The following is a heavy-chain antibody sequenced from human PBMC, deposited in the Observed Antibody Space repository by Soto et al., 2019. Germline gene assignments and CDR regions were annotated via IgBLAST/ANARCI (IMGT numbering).Heavy chain of an antibody. J-gene: IGHJ6*04. CDR1: SGSFSGYY. Sequence: SETLSRTCAVYSGSFSGYYWSWIRQPPWKGLEWVVEINHGGSIHYNPSLKSRVTISADTYKNQFSLNLRSLTAADTAVYYCAREWGNYGDYYKYYYYGMDVWGKGTKVTVSS. CDR3: AREWGNYGDYYKYYYYGMDV. V-gene: IGHV4-34*01. D-gene: IGHD4-17*01. CDR2: INHGGSI.